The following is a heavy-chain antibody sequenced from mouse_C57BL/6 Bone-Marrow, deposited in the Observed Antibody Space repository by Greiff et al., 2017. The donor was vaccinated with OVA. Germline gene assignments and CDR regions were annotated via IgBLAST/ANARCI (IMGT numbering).Heavy chain of an antibody. CDR2: IHPNSGST. D-gene: IGHD1-1*01. CDR3: AINYYGSSYAYYFDY. V-gene: IGHV1-64*01. Sequence: VQLQQPGAELVKPGASVKLSCKASGYTFTSYWMHWVKQRPGQGLEWIGMIHPNSGSTNYNEKFKSKATLTVDKSSSTAYMQLSSLTSEDSAVYYCAINYYGSSYAYYFDYWGQGTTLTVSS. J-gene: IGHJ2*01. CDR1: GYTFTSYW.